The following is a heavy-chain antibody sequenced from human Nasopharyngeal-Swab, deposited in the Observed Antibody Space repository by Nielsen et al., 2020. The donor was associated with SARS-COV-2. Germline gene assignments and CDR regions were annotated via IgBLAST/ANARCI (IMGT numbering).Heavy chain of an antibody. V-gene: IGHV4-39*07. CDR1: GGSISTSTYY. CDR2: VFYSGTT. Sequence: LSCAVSGGSISTSTYYWGWIRQPPGKGLEWIGNVFYSGTTYYSPSLKSRVTISVDTSKNHFSRKLSSVTAADTAVYYCAREQGDVVTPTSFFDYWGQGTLVTVSS. J-gene: IGHJ4*02. D-gene: IGHD4-23*01. CDR3: AREQGDVVTPTSFFDY.